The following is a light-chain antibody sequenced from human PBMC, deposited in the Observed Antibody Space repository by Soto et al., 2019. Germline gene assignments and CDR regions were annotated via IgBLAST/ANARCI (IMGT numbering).Light chain of an antibody. CDR1: QSISTW. CDR2: KAS. Sequence: DIQMTQSPSTLSASVGDRVTITCRARQSISTWLAWDQQKPGKAPKLLIYKASNLEGGVPSRFNGSGSRTEFTITISSLQADDFATYYCQQYNTYPLTFGGVTTVEIK. CDR3: QQYNTYPLT. J-gene: IGKJ4*01. V-gene: IGKV1-5*03.